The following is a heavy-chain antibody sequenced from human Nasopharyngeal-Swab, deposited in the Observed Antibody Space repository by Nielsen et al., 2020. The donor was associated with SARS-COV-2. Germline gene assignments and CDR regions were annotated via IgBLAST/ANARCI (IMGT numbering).Heavy chain of an antibody. CDR3: ARARGSSGYYYDYYYMDV. V-gene: IGHV3-30-3*01. CDR2: ISYDGSNK. Sequence: GGSLRLSCAASGFTFSSYAMLWVRQAPGKGLEWVAVISYDGSNKYYADSVKGRFTISRDNSKNTLYLQMNSLRAEDTAVYYCARARGSSGYYYDYYYMDVWGKGTTVTVSS. CDR1: GFTFSSYA. D-gene: IGHD3-22*01. J-gene: IGHJ6*03.